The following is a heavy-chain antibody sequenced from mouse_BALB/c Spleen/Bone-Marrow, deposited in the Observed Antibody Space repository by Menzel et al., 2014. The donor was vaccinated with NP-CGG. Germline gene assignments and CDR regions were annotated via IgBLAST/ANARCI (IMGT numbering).Heavy chain of an antibody. J-gene: IGHJ2*01. V-gene: IGHV5-6*02. Sequence: EVKVVEFGGDLVKPGGSLKLSCAASGFTFSSYGMSWVRQIPDKRLEWVATISSRGSYTFYPDSVKGRFTISRDNAKNTLYLQMSSLKSEDTAIYYCSRRSDYDYFDYWGQGTTLTVSS. CDR3: SRRSDYDYFDY. CDR1: GFTFSSYG. CDR2: ISSRGSYT. D-gene: IGHD2-4*01.